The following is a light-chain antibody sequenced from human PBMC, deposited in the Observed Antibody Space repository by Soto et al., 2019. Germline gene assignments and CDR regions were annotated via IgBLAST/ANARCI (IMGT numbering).Light chain of an antibody. CDR2: GAS. CDR1: QSVSSRF. J-gene: IGKJ1*01. CDR3: QQYHTWPRT. Sequence: EIVLTQSPGTLSLSPGERATLSCRASQSVSSRFLAWYQQKPGQAPRLLMYGASNRATGIPDRFSGTGSGTDFTLSISSLQSEDVAVYHGQQYHTWPRTFGQGTKVDIK. V-gene: IGKV3-20*01.